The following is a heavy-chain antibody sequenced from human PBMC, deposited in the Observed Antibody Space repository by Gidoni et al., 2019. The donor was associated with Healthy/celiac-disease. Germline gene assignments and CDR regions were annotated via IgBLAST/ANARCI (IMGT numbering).Heavy chain of an antibody. D-gene: IGHD2-15*01. V-gene: IGHV3-23*04. CDR3: AKDLIARTNLAVVVVDY. Sequence: EVQLVESGGGLVQPGGSLRLSCAASGFPFSTYAMSWVRQAPGKGLGWVSAISGSGGSTYYADSVKGRFTISRDNSKNTLYLQMNSLRAEDTAVYYCAKDLIARTNLAVVVVDYWGQGTLVTVSS. CDR1: GFPFSTYA. CDR2: ISGSGGST. J-gene: IGHJ4*02.